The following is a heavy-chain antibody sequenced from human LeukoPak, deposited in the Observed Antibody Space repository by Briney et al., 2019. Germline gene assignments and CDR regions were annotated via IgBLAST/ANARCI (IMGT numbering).Heavy chain of an antibody. J-gene: IGHJ5*02. CDR3: ATGPPGINWFDP. V-gene: IGHV1-24*01. CDR1: GYTLTELS. Sequence: GASVKVSCKVSGYTLTELSMHWVRQAPGKGLEWMGVFDPEDGETSYAQKFQGRVTMNEDTSTDTAYMELSSLRAEDTAVYYCATGPPGINWFDPWGQGTLVTVSS. CDR2: FDPEDGET. D-gene: IGHD1-26*01.